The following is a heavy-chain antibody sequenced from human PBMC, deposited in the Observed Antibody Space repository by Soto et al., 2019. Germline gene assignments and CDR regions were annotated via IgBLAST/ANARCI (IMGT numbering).Heavy chain of an antibody. CDR1: GGSISSSSYY. V-gene: IGHV4-39*01. J-gene: IGHJ4*02. CDR3: ARRSRRPPHSNLDY. Sequence: QLQLQESGPGLVKPPETLSLTCTVSGGSISSSSYYWGWIRQPPGKGLEWIGSIYYSGSTYYSPSLNSRVTIAVDTSKNQSSLKPSSVTAADTSMYYCARRSRRPPHSNLDYWGQGTLVTVSS. CDR2: IYYSGST. D-gene: IGHD4-4*01.